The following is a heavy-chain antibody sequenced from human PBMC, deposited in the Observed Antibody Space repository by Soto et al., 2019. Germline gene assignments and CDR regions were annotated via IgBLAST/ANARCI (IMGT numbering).Heavy chain of an antibody. V-gene: IGHV3-23*01. Sequence: PGGSLRLSCAASGFIFSSYAMSWVRQAPGKGLEWVSAISGSGGSTYYADSVKGRFTISRDNAKNSLYLQMNSLRAEDTAVYYCARDDYYDSSGYLAPLDYWGQGTLVTVSS. CDR1: GFIFSSYA. CDR3: ARDDYYDSSGYLAPLDY. CDR2: ISGSGGST. D-gene: IGHD3-22*01. J-gene: IGHJ4*02.